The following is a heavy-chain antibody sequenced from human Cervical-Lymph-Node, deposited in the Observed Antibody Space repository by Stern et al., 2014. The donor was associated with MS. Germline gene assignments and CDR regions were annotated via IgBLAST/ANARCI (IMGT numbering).Heavy chain of an antibody. CDR2: VYHTGST. J-gene: IGHJ4*02. V-gene: IGHV4-59*01. D-gene: IGHD5-24*01. CDR3: ARGGRMASMFY. CDR1: GGSMPDYY. Sequence: DQLVESGPGLVKPSETLSLTCSVSGGSMPDYYWSWIRQPPGKGLEWIANVYHTGSTSYNPSLKGRVTISIDTSKSQFSLKVNSVTAADTAVYYCARGGRMASMFYWGQGTLVTVSS.